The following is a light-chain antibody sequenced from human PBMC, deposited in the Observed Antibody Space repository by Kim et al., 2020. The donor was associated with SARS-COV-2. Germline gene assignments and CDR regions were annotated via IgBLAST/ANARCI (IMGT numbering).Light chain of an antibody. Sequence: SSELTQDPAVSVALGQTVRITCQGDSLRSYYATWYQQKPRQAPALVIYGRNNRPSGIPDRFSGSTSGNTASLTISGAQAEDEADFYCQSRDSGGKVIFGGGTKVTVL. CDR1: SLRSYY. CDR2: GRN. CDR3: QSRDSGGKVI. V-gene: IGLV3-19*01. J-gene: IGLJ2*01.